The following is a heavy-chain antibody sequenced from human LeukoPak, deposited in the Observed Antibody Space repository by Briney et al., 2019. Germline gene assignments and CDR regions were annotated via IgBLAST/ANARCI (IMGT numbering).Heavy chain of an antibody. CDR3: ASLEYSSGWASFDY. CDR1: GFTFSSYG. Sequence: GGSLRLSCAASGFTFSSYGMHRVRQAPGKGLEWVAVIWYDGSNKYYAGSVKGRFTISRDNSKNTLCLQMNSLRAEDTAVYYCASLEYSSGWASFDYWGQGTLVTVSS. V-gene: IGHV3-33*01. J-gene: IGHJ4*02. D-gene: IGHD6-19*01. CDR2: IWYDGSNK.